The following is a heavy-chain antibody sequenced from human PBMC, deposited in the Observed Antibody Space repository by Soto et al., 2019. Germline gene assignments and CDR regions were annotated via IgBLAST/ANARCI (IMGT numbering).Heavy chain of an antibody. Sequence: PGESLKISCKGSGYTFSSYWIGWVRQMPGKGLDWMGIIYPCASHTRYSPSFQGQVTISAXXXMXXXYXHXXTLKASDTAMYYCSITRDSSRHFFVDHWGQGTLVTVSS. CDR1: GYTFSSYW. CDR2: IYPCASHT. V-gene: IGHV5-51*01. D-gene: IGHD3-22*01. CDR3: SITRDSSRHFFVDH. J-gene: IGHJ4*02.